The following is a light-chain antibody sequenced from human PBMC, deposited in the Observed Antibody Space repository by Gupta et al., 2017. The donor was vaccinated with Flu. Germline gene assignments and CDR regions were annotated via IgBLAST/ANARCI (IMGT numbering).Light chain of an antibody. CDR1: QDISNY. V-gene: IGKV1-33*01. CDR2: DAS. Sequence: DIQMNQSPSSLSASVGDRVTITCQASQDISNYLNWYQQKPGKAPKLLIYDASNLETGVPSRVSGSGSGTDFTFTISSLQPEDIATYYCQQYDNLPALTFGGGTKVEIK. CDR3: QQYDNLPALT. J-gene: IGKJ4*01.